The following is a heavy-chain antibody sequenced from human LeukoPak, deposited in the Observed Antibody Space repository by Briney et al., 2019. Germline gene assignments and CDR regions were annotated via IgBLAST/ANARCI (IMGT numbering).Heavy chain of an antibody. D-gene: IGHD2-21*02. Sequence: ASAKVSCKASGYTFTSYAMNWVRQAPGQGLEWMGWINTNTGNPTYAQGFTGRFVFSLDTSVSTAYLQISSLKAEDTAVYYCATDLAGWTSYCGGDCYSHWGQGTLVTVSS. CDR3: ATDLAGWTSYCGGDCYSH. CDR1: GYTFTSYA. CDR2: INTNTGNP. V-gene: IGHV7-4-1*02. J-gene: IGHJ4*02.